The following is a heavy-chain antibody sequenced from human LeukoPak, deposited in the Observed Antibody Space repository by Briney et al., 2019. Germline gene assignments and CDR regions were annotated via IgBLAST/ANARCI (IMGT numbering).Heavy chain of an antibody. D-gene: IGHD5-18*01. V-gene: IGHV4-34*01. CDR3: ARGRGYSYGYPRDGYYYYMDV. CDR1: GGSFSGYY. Sequence: SETLSLTCAVYGGSFSGYYWSWIRQPPGKGLEWIGEINHSGSTNYNPSLKSRVTISADTSKNQFSLKLSSVTAADTAVYYCARGRGYSYGYPRDGYYYYMDVWGKGTTVTVSS. J-gene: IGHJ6*03. CDR2: INHSGST.